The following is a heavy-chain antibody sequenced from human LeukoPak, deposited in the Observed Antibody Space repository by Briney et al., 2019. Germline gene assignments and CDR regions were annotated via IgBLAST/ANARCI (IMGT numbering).Heavy chain of an antibody. CDR3: AKEGSD. V-gene: IGHV3-7*03. CDR1: GFTFSSYW. J-gene: IGHJ4*02. CDR2: IKDDGSQK. Sequence: GGSLRLSCAASGFTFSSYWMAWVRQAPGKELEWVANIKDDGSQKYYVDSVKGRFTISRDNAENSLYLQMNSLSAEDTAVYYCAKEGSDWGQGTLVTVSS.